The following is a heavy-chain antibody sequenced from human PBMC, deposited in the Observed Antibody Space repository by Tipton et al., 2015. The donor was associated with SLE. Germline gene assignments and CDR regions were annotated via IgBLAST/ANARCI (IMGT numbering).Heavy chain of an antibody. CDR3: ARSRGANGPDY. Sequence: QSGAEVKQPGASVKVSCKASGYTFSANFIHWVRQAPGQGLEWMGWISGDNDNTNYVQRLQGRVTMTTDTSTSTAYMELRSLTSDDTAVYYCARSRGANGPDYWGQGTLVTVSS. D-gene: IGHD4/OR15-4a*01. CDR2: ISGDNDNT. J-gene: IGHJ4*02. CDR1: GYTFSANF. V-gene: IGHV1-18*04.